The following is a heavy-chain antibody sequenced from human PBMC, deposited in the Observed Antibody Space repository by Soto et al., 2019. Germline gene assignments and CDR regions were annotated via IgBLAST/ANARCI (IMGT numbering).Heavy chain of an antibody. J-gene: IGHJ4*02. Sequence: SETLSLTCAVSGYSINSDYYWGWIRQPPGKGLEWIGSVDHSGRTYYSPSLRSRLTIFIDTSKNQFSLGLTSVTAADTAMYFCAKKGYYPSGKINLFDYWGQGSLVTVSS. CDR2: VDHSGRT. V-gene: IGHV4-38-2*01. CDR3: AKKGYYPSGKINLFDY. D-gene: IGHD3-10*01. CDR1: GYSINSDYY.